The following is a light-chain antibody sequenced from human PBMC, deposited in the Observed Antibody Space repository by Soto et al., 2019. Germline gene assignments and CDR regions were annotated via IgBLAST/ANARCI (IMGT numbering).Light chain of an antibody. CDR1: QSVSSSY. V-gene: IGKV3D-20*02. J-gene: IGKJ5*01. CDR2: GAS. Sequence: IVLTNSPCTLSLSPGERAALSCRASQSVSSSYLAWYQQKPGQAPRLLIYGASSRATGIPDRFSGSGSGTDFTLTISSLEPEDFALYYCQQRSNWPITFGQGTRLEIK. CDR3: QQRSNWPIT.